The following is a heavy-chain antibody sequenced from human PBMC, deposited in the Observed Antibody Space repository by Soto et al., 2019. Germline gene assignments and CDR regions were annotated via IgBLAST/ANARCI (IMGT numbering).Heavy chain of an antibody. Sequence: QVHLVQSGAEVKKPGSSVKVSCTASGGTLGSYTVTWVRQAPGQGVEWMGEIIPMFGTASYAHKFQGRVTLTADKSTTTAHMELSSLSSDDTAVYFCARQNAMPPHFYSGMDVWGQGTTVTVSS. J-gene: IGHJ6*02. CDR2: IIPMFGTA. CDR3: ARQNAMPPHFYSGMDV. V-gene: IGHV1-69*06. CDR1: GGTLGSYT. D-gene: IGHD2-2*01.